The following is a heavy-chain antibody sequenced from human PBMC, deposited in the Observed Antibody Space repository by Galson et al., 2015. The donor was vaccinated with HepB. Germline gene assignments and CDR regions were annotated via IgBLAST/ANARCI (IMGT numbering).Heavy chain of an antibody. Sequence: PALVQPTQTLTLTCTFSGFSLSTSGMCVSWIRQPPGKALEWLALLDWDDDRYHSTSLKTKLTISKDTSKNQVVLTMSNMDPGDTATYYCAGARGRSPVGGFDYWGQGTLVTVSS. CDR1: GFSLSTSGMC. CDR3: AGARGRSPVGGFDY. D-gene: IGHD3-3*01. CDR2: LDWDDDR. V-gene: IGHV2-70*01. J-gene: IGHJ4*02.